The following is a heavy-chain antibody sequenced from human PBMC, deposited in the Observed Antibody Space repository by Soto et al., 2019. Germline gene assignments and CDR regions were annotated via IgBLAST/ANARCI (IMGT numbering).Heavy chain of an antibody. CDR3: ARSVEWLASFDY. J-gene: IGHJ4*02. Sequence: QVQLVQSGAEVKKPEASVKVSCKASGYTFTSYDINWVRQATGQGLEWMGWMNPNSGNTGYAHKFQGRVTMTRNTSISTAYMELSSLRSDDTAVYYCARSVEWLASFDYWGQGTLVTVSS. D-gene: IGHD6-19*01. CDR2: MNPNSGNT. CDR1: GYTFTSYD. V-gene: IGHV1-8*01.